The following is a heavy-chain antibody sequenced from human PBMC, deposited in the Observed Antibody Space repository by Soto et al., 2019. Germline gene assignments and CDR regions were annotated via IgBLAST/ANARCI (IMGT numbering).Heavy chain of an antibody. V-gene: IGHV3-30*03. J-gene: IGHJ6*02. CDR3: ARARGANNWANYYGLDV. CDR1: GFIFANYG. Sequence: GGSLRLSCAASGFIFANYGMHWVRQAPGKGLEWVALITYEGSNKYYADAVKGRFTISRDNAKNMVSLQMDSLRAEDTAVYYCARARGANNWANYYGLDVWGQGTTVTVSS. D-gene: IGHD1-1*01. CDR2: ITYEGSNK.